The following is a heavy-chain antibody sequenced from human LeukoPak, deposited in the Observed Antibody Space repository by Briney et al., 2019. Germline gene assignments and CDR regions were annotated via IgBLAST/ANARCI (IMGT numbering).Heavy chain of an antibody. D-gene: IGHD6-13*01. J-gene: IGHJ6*02. CDR3: ARDQGIAAAGYYYYYGMDV. Sequence: SQTLSLTCAVSGDSVSSNSAAWNWIRQSPSRGLEWLGRTYYRSKWYNDYAVSVKSRITINPDTSKNQFSLQLNSMTPEDTAVYYCARDQGIAAAGYYYYYGMDVWGQGTTVTVSS. CDR2: TYYRSKWYN. CDR1: GDSVSSNSAA. V-gene: IGHV6-1*01.